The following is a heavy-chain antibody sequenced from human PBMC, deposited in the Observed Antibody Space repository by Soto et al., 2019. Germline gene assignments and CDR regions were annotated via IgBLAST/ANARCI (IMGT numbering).Heavy chain of an antibody. Sequence: QITLKESGPTLVKPTQTLTLTCTISGFSLSTSGVGVGWIRQPPGKALEWLALIYWDDVQRYSPSLKTRLTITKDPSRHQVVLTMTNMDPVDTATYYCAHSPCSGGTCYLFDYWGQGTLVTVSS. D-gene: IGHD2-15*01. V-gene: IGHV2-5*02. J-gene: IGHJ4*02. CDR1: GFSLSTSGVG. CDR3: AHSPCSGGTCYLFDY. CDR2: IYWDDVQ.